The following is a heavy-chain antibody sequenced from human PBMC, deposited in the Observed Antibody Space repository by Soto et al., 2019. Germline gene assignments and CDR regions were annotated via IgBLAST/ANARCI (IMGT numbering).Heavy chain of an antibody. J-gene: IGHJ6*02. Sequence: QVQLVQSGAEVKKPGYSVKVSCKASGGTFSSYAISWVRQAPGQGLEWMGGIIPIFGTANYAQKFQGRVTITADESTSTAYMELSSLRSEDTAVYYCARGVTTTYYYGMDVWGQGTTVTVSS. V-gene: IGHV1-69*01. CDR3: ARGVTTTYYYGMDV. CDR1: GGTFSSYA. CDR2: IIPIFGTA. D-gene: IGHD4-17*01.